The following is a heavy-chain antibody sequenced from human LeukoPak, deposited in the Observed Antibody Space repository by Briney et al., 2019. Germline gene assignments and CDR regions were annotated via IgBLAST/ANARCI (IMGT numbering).Heavy chain of an antibody. CDR3: ARDLVGATSPLDY. J-gene: IGHJ4*02. D-gene: IGHD1-26*01. CDR2: INPSGGSA. V-gene: IGHV1-46*01. CDR1: GYTFSSYY. Sequence: ASVKVSCKASGYTFSSYYIHWVRQAPGQGLEWMGIINPSGGSATYAQKFQGRVTMTRDTPTSTVYMELSSLRSEDTAVYYCARDLVGATSPLDYWGQGSLVTVSS.